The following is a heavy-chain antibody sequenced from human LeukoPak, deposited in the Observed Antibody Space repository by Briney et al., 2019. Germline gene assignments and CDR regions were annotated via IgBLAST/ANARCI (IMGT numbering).Heavy chain of an antibody. CDR3: AKGHYGMDV. V-gene: IGHV1-2*02. CDR1: GYTFTGHY. CDR2: VDPDSGGT. Sequence: ASVNVSCKASGYTFTGHYIYWARQAPGQGPEWMGWVDPDSGGTKYAQNFQGRVTMTRDTSISTAYMEERGLRSDDTAVYFCAKGHYGMDVWGQGTTVTVSS. J-gene: IGHJ6*02.